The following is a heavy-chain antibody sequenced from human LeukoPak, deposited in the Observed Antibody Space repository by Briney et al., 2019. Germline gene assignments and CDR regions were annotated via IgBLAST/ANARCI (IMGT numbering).Heavy chain of an antibody. Sequence: PSETLSLTCTVSGYSISSGYYWGWIRPPPGKGLEWIGRIYHSGSTYYNPSLKSRVTISVDTSKNQFSLKLSSVTAADTAVYYCARVGRLSSSSWYSPFDYWGQGTLVTASS. V-gene: IGHV4-38-2*02. CDR1: GYSISSGYY. J-gene: IGHJ4*02. CDR3: ARVGRLSSSSWYSPFDY. D-gene: IGHD6-13*01. CDR2: IYHSGST.